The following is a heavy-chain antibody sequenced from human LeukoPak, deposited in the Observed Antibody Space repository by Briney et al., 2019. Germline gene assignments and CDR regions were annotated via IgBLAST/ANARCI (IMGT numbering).Heavy chain of an antibody. J-gene: IGHJ5*02. D-gene: IGHD5-24*01. Sequence: SETLSLTCAVYGGSFSGYYWSWIRQPPGKGLEWIGYMHHNGEIEYNPSLKSRVTISMDTAKNQLSLKVRSVIAADTATYYCVRGKNGYNPWGQGTLVTVSS. CDR3: VRGKNGYNP. CDR2: MHHNGEI. V-gene: IGHV4-59*01. CDR1: GGSFSGYY.